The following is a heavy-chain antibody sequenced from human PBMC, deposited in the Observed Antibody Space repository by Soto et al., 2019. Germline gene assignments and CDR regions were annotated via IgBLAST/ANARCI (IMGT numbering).Heavy chain of an antibody. J-gene: IGHJ4*02. D-gene: IGHD6-19*01. Sequence: GASVKVSCKASGYTFTSYGISWVRQAPGQGLEWMGWISAYNGNTNYAQKLQGRVTMTTDTSTSTAYMELRSLRSDDTAVYYCARGKLGYSSGWYAVDYWGQGTLVTVSS. CDR1: GYTFTSYG. CDR3: ARGKLGYSSGWYAVDY. V-gene: IGHV1-18*01. CDR2: ISAYNGNT.